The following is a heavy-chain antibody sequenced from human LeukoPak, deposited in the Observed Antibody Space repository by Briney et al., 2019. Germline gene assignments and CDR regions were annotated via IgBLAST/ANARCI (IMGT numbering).Heavy chain of an antibody. CDR3: TRAPPGMTMMTDY. J-gene: IGHJ4*02. CDR1: GGTFSSYA. CDR2: VSTSDGNT. V-gene: IGHV1-18*01. Sequence: GASVKVSCKASGGTFSSYAISWVRQAPGQGLEWMGWVSTSDGNTVYAQRLQGRVTMTTDTSTSVAYMELRSLTSDDTAVYYCTRAPPGMTMMTDYWGQGTLVTVSS. D-gene: IGHD3-22*01.